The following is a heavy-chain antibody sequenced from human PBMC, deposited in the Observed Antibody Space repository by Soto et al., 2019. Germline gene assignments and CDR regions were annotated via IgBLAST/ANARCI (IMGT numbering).Heavy chain of an antibody. D-gene: IGHD5-12*01. CDR3: ARWANIVALDY. Sequence: GESLKISCAASGFTFSSYWMSWVRQAPGKGLEWVANIKQDGSEKYYVDSVKGRFTISRDNAKNSLYLQMNSLRAEDTAVYYCARWANIVALDYWGQGTLVTVSS. CDR1: GFTFSSYW. J-gene: IGHJ4*02. V-gene: IGHV3-7*01. CDR2: IKQDGSEK.